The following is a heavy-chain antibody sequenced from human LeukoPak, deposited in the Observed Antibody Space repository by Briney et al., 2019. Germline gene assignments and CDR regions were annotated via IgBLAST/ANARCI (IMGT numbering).Heavy chain of an antibody. CDR1: GFTFSSYS. CDR2: ISSSSNTI. D-gene: IGHD3-22*01. CDR3: ARVRSHYYDSSGYLDY. J-gene: IGHJ4*02. Sequence: GGSLRLSCAASGFTFSSYSMNWVRQAPGKGLEWVSYISSSSNTIYYADSVKGRFTISRDNAKNSLYLQMNSLRAEDTAVYYCARVRSHYYDSSGYLDYWGQGTLVTVSS. V-gene: IGHV3-48*04.